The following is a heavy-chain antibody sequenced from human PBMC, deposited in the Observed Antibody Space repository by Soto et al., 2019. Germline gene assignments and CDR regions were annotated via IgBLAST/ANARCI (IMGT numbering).Heavy chain of an antibody. CDR3: ARDRLRCIMVRGGEGDY. V-gene: IGHV1-18*01. CDR1: GYTFTSYG. J-gene: IGHJ4*02. D-gene: IGHD3-10*01. CDR2: ISAYNGNT. Sequence: QVPLVQSGAEVKKPGASVKVSCKASGYTFTSYGISWVRQAPGQGLEWMGWISAYNGNTNYAQKLQGRGTMTTDTSTSTAYMELRSLRSDDTAVYYGARDRLRCIMVRGGEGDYWVQETLVTVSS.